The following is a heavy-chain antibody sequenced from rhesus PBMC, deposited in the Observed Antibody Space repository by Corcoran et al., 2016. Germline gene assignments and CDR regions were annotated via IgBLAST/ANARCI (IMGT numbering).Heavy chain of an antibody. J-gene: IGHJ5-1*01. CDR3: ASPFERGRFEV. Sequence: QVRLQESGPGLVKSSETLSLTCAVSGGSMSESSFWNWIRQPPGKGLEWIGNIYANSLTPSHPSLKSRVTISKDTSNNQFFLKVTSVTAADTAVYYCASPFERGRFEVWGAGVLVTVSS. CDR1: GGSMSESSF. V-gene: IGHV4S9*01. CDR2: IYANSLT. D-gene: IGHD3-34*01.